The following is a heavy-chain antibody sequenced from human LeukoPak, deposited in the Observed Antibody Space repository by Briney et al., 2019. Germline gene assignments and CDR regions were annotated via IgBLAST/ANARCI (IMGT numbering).Heavy chain of an antibody. J-gene: IGHJ4*02. Sequence: GGSLRLSCAASGFTFSDYYMSWIRQAPGKGLEWVSYISSSGGTIYYADSVKGRFTISRDNAKNSLYLQMNSLRAEDTAVYYCARDPLVTPVTPPGYWGQGTLVTVSS. CDR3: ARDPLVTPVTPPGY. D-gene: IGHD4-17*01. CDR2: ISSSGGTI. V-gene: IGHV3-11*01. CDR1: GFTFSDYY.